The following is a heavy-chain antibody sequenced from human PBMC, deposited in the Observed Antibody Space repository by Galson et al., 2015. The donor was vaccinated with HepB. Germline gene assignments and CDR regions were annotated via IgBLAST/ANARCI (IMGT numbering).Heavy chain of an antibody. Sequence: SLRLSCAASGFIFTSYSMSWVRQAPGKGLEWISYINVLNNIISYADSVKGRFTISRDNAKNSLYLQMNSLRAEDTAVYYCARTTTSRASDSWGQGSLVTVSS. CDR3: ARTTTSRASDS. J-gene: IGHJ4*02. V-gene: IGHV3-48*04. CDR2: INVLNNII. CDR1: GFIFTSYS. D-gene: IGHD1-14*01.